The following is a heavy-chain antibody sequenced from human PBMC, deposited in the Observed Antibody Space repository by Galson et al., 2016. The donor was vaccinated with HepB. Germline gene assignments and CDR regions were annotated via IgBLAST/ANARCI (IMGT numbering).Heavy chain of an antibody. CDR3: ASGYTSGV. D-gene: IGHD6-19*01. CDR2: INQDASGK. Sequence: SLRLSRPVSGLTLSAYWMSWVRQAPGKGLEWVASINQDASGKYYVDSVKGRFSISRDNVKNTLWLQMSGLRVDDTSMYYCASGYTSGVWGQWTMVTVSS. J-gene: IGHJ3*01. CDR1: GLTLSAYW. V-gene: IGHV3-7*01.